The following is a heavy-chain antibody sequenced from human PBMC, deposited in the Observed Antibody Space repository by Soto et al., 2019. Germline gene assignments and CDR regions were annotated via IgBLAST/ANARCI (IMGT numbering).Heavy chain of an antibody. V-gene: IGHV1-18*04. D-gene: IGHD6-6*01. CDR2: ISAYNGNT. CDR1: GYTVTSYG. Sequence: ASVKVSCKASGYTVTSYGISWVRQAPGQGLEWMGWISAYNGNTNYAQKLQGRVTMTTDTSTSTAYMELRSLRSDDTAVYYCASADSSIAAREPEYGTDVWGQGTTGTASS. CDR3: ASADSSIAAREPEYGTDV. J-gene: IGHJ6*02.